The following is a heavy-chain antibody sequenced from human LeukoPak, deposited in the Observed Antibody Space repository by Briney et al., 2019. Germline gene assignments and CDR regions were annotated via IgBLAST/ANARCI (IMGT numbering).Heavy chain of an antibody. CDR3: ARRSAVGTHGMDV. CDR2: IWYDGSNE. D-gene: IGHD6-13*01. Sequence: GRSLRLSCAASGFTFSNYAMHWVRQAPGKGLEWVAVIWYDGSNENYADTVKGRFTIPRDNSKNMLNLQVNSLRAEDTAVYYCARRSAVGTHGMDVWGKGTTVTVSS. CDR1: GFTFSNYA. J-gene: IGHJ6*04. V-gene: IGHV3-33*01.